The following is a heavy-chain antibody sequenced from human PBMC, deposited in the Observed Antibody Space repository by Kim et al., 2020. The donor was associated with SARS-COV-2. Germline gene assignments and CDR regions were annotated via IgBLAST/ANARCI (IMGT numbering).Heavy chain of an antibody. Sequence: GGSLRLSCVDSGFTFSTSPMGWVRQAPGEGLVWVSRISWDGTRTYYADSVKGRVTMSSDKSKNTVYLHMNSLRVEDTAVYYCAKGVTNSGFDYWGQGA. V-gene: IGHV3-23*01. J-gene: IGHJ4*02. CDR2: ISWDGTRT. CDR1: GFTFSTSP. D-gene: IGHD4-17*01. CDR3: AKGVTNSGFDY.